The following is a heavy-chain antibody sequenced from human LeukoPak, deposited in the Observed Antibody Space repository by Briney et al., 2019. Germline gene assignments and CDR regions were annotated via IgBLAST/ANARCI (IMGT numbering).Heavy chain of an antibody. CDR2: ISSGGTYI. CDR1: GFTFSTYS. V-gene: IGHV3-21*01. Sequence: GGSLRLSCAASGFTFSTYSLNWVRQAPGKGLEWVSSISSGGTYIFYADSVKGRFTISRDNAKNSLYLQMNSLRAEDTAVYYCARDPCSAGCYRFDYWGQGTLVTVSS. J-gene: IGHJ4*02. CDR3: ARDPCSAGCYRFDY. D-gene: IGHD2-21*02.